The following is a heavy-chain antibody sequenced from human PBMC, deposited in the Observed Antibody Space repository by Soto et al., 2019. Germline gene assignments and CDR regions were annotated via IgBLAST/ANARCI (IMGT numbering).Heavy chain of an antibody. D-gene: IGHD1-1*01. CDR3: AKSVYNWNDGFFDY. V-gene: IGHV3-30*18. CDR2: ISYDGNNK. Sequence: GGSLRLSCAASGFTFITYGMHWVRQAPCKGLEWVAVISYDGNNKYYADSVKGRFTISRDNSKNTLYLQMSSLRAEDTAVYYCAKSVYNWNDGFFDYWGQGTLVTVAS. J-gene: IGHJ4*02. CDR1: GFTFITYG.